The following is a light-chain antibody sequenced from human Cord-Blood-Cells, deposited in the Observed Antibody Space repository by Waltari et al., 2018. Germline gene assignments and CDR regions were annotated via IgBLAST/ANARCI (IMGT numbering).Light chain of an antibody. CDR2: KSS. J-gene: IGKJ2*01. CDR3: KQYNSYST. V-gene: IGKV1-5*03. CDR1: QSISSW. Sequence: DIQMPPSPSTLSASLGDRVTITCRASQSISSWLAWYEQKPGKAPKLLIYKSSSLESGVPSRFSGSGSGTEFTLTISSLQPDDFATYYCKQYNSYSTFGQGTKLEIK.